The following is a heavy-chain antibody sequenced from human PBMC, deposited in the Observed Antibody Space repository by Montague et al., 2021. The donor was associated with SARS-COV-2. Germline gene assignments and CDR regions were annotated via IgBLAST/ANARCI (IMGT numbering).Heavy chain of an antibody. J-gene: IGHJ4*02. Sequence: SLRLSCAASGFTFSTEWMSWARQAPGKGLEWVANIKSDASEKNYVDSVKGRFTKSRDNAKNSIYLQMNSLRAEDTAVYYCARGYGPHFWGQGTLVTVSS. D-gene: IGHD3-10*01. CDR1: GFTFSTEW. V-gene: IGHV3-7*01. CDR3: ARGYGPHF. CDR2: IKSDASEK.